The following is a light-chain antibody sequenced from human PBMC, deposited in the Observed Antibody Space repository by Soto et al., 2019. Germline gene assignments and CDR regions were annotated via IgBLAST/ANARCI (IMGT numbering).Light chain of an antibody. V-gene: IGKV1-5*03. CDR1: QTIDSW. Sequence: DIQMTQSTSTLSASVGDRVTITCRASQTIDSWLAWYQQRPGKPPNLLIYKASTLASGVPSRFSGSGSGTEFTLTINSLQPDDFATYYCQQYHIYSGTFGQGTKVEIK. CDR2: KAS. J-gene: IGKJ1*01. CDR3: QQYHIYSGT.